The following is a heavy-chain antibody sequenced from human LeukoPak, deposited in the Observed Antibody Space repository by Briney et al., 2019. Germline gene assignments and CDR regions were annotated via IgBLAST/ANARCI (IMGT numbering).Heavy chain of an antibody. D-gene: IGHD3-10*01. CDR2: IKQDGREK. Sequence: GGSLRLSCAASGFIFSSYWMSWVRQAPGRGLEWVANIKQDGREKFYMDSVKGRFTISRDNAKNSLYLQMNSLRVEDTAVYYCARYDYYGSGSYYTRYWGQGTLVTVYS. J-gene: IGHJ4*02. CDR1: GFIFSSYW. V-gene: IGHV3-7*01. CDR3: ARYDYYGSGSYYTRY.